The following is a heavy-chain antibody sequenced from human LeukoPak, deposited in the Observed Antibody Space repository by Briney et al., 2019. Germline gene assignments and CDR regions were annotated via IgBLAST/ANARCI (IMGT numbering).Heavy chain of an antibody. CDR3: AREGPSVTPYY. CDR1: GFTFDNYA. V-gene: IGHV3-23*01. J-gene: IGHJ4*02. Sequence: PGGSLRLSCVASGFTFDNYAMSWVRQAPGKGLEWVSAITGSGRDTYHADSVKGRFTISRDNSKNTLYLQMNSLRAEDTAVYYCAREGPSVTPYYWGQGTLVTVSS. D-gene: IGHD4-17*01. CDR2: ITGSGRDT.